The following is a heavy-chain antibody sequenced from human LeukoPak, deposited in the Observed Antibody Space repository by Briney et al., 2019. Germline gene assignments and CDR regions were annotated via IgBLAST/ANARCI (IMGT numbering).Heavy chain of an antibody. CDR2: ISWNSGSI. J-gene: IGHJ4*02. D-gene: IGHD6-13*01. V-gene: IGHV3-9*03. Sequence: GGSLRLSCAASGFTFDDYAMHWVRQAPGKGLEWVSGISWNSGSIGYADSVKGRFTISRDNAKNSLYLQMNSLRAEDMALYYCAKDMDSGYSSGWCIDYWGQGTLVTVSS. CDR1: GFTFDDYA. CDR3: AKDMDSGYSSGWCIDY.